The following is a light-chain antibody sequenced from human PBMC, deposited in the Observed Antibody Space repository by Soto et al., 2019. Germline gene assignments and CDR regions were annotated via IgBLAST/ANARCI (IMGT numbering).Light chain of an antibody. V-gene: IGLV2-23*02. J-gene: IGLJ1*01. CDR1: SSDVGSYDL. Sequence: QSVLTQPASVSGSPGQSITISCTGTSSDVGSYDLVSWYQQPPGKAPKLMIYEVTKRPSGVSSRFSGSKSGNTASLTISGLQAEDDADYYCCSSAGGGTYVFGTGTKVTVL. CDR3: CSSAGGGTYV. CDR2: EVT.